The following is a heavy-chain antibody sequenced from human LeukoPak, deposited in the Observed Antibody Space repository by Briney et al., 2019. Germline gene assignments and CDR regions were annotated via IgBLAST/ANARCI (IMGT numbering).Heavy chain of an antibody. D-gene: IGHD3-9*01. CDR2: IGTVGDT. J-gene: IGHJ4*02. CDR3: ARESNDFLTGYYDY. V-gene: IGHV3-13*01. Sequence: GGSLRLSCAASGFTFSTYDFHWVRQATGKGLEWVSAIGTVGDTHYPGSVKGRFTISRENAKNSVYLQMDSLRAGDTAVYYCARESNDFLTGYYDYWGRGILVTVSS. CDR1: GFTFSTYD.